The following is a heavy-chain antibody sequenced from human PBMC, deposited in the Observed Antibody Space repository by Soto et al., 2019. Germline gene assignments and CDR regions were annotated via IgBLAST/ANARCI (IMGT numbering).Heavy chain of an antibody. Sequence: SETLSLTCTVSGGSISSGGYYWSWIRQPPGKGLEWIGYIYYSGSTYYNPSLKSRVTISVDTSKNQFSLKLSSVTAADTAVYYCARERPDGSRLDPWGQGTLVTSPQ. V-gene: IGHV4-30-4*08. J-gene: IGHJ5*02. CDR3: ARERPDGSRLDP. CDR2: IYYSGST. D-gene: IGHD6-13*01. CDR1: GGSISSGGYY.